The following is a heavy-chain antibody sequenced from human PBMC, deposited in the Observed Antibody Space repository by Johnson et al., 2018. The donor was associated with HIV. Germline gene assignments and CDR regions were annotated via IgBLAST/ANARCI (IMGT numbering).Heavy chain of an antibody. CDR3: AREGVGVNAFDI. CDR1: GFTFSSYA. V-gene: IGHV3-30*14. Sequence: QVQLVESGGDVVQPGRSLRLSCTASGFTFSSYALHWVRQAPGKGLEWVAVLSYDGSDKYYADSVKGRFTISRDNSKNTLYLQMGSLRAEDMAVYYCAREGVGVNAFDIWGQGTMVTVSS. D-gene: IGHD1-26*01. J-gene: IGHJ3*02. CDR2: LSYDGSDK.